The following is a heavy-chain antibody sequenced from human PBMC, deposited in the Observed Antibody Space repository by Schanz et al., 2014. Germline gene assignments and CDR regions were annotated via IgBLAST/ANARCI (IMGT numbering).Heavy chain of an antibody. CDR1: GFTFSSYW. CDR2: IQSDGSIT. J-gene: IGHJ5*02. Sequence: EVQLVESGGGVVHPGGSLRLSCAASGFTFSSYWMHWVRQAPGKGLVWVSRIQSDGSITTYADSVKGRFAISRDNAKNSLYLQMNRLRDEETALYYCVKDLNRVATAPQSWGQGTLVTVSS. V-gene: IGHV3-74*01. D-gene: IGHD5-12*01. CDR3: VKDLNRVATAPQS.